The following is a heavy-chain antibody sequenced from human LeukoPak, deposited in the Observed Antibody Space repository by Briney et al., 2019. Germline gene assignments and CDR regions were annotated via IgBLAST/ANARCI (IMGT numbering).Heavy chain of an antibody. CDR1: GFTFSSYA. J-gene: IGHJ6*04. CDR3: ARAHQVENYYYYGMDV. V-gene: IGHV3-33*01. Sequence: GGSLRLSCAASGFTFSSYAMHWVRQAPGKGLEWVAVIWYDGSNKYYADSVKGRFTISRDNSRNTLYLQMNSLRAEDTVVYYCARAHQVENYYYYGMDVWGKGTTVTVSS. D-gene: IGHD2-15*01. CDR2: IWYDGSNK.